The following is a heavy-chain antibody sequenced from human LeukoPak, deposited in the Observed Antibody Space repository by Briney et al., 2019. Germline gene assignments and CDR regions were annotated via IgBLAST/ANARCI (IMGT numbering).Heavy chain of an antibody. J-gene: IGHJ6*04. D-gene: IGHD6-19*01. CDR3: AAGGWYYYGMDV. Sequence: GGSVKVSCKASGFTFTSSAVQWVRQARGQRLEWIGWIVVGSGNTNYAQKFQERVTITRDMSTSTAYMELSSLRSEDTAVYYCAAGGWYYYGMDVWGKGTTVTVSS. V-gene: IGHV1-58*01. CDR1: GFTFTSSA. CDR2: IVVGSGNT.